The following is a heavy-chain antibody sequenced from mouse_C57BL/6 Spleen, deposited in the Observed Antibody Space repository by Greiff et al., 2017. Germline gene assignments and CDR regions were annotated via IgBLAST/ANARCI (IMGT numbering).Heavy chain of an antibody. Sequence: QVQLQQSGPELVKPGASVKISCKASGYAFSSSWMNWVKQRPGKGLEWIGRIYPGDGDTNYNGKFKGKATLTADKSSSTAYMQLSSLTSEDSAVYFGERGGCGSKERYFDVWGTGTTVTVSS. CDR2: IYPGDGDT. CDR1: GYAFSSSW. D-gene: IGHD1-1*01. J-gene: IGHJ1*03. V-gene: IGHV1-82*01. CDR3: ERGGCGSKERYFDV.